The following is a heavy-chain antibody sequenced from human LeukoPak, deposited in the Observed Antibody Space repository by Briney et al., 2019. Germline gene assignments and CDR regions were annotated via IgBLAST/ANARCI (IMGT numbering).Heavy chain of an antibody. V-gene: IGHV7-4-1*02. Sequence: ASVKVSCKVSGYTLTELSMHWVRQAPGQGLEWMGWINTNTGNPTYAQGFTGRFVFSLDTSVSTAYLQISSLKAEDTAVYYCARDPDPYYYDSSGSLFDYWGQGTLVTVSS. CDR2: INTNTGNP. J-gene: IGHJ4*02. CDR3: ARDPDPYYYDSSGSLFDY. D-gene: IGHD3-22*01. CDR1: GYTLTELS.